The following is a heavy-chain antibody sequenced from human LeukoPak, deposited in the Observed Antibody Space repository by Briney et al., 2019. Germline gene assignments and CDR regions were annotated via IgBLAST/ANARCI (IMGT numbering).Heavy chain of an antibody. CDR3: ASRVAVVGLDH. CDR1: GFTFSTYE. CDR2: ISSSGSSI. V-gene: IGHV3-48*03. Sequence: GGSLRLSCAASGFTFSTYEMNWVRQAPGRGLEWVSYISSSGSSIRYADSVKGRFTTSRDNARNSLYLQMNSLRAEDTAVYYCASRVAVVGLDHWGQGTLVTVSS. J-gene: IGHJ4*02. D-gene: IGHD6-19*01.